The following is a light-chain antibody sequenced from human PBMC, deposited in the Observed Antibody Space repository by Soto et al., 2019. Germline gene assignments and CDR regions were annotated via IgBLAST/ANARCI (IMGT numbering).Light chain of an antibody. CDR1: SSVVCGYYY. V-gene: IGLV2-14*01. CDR2: DVS. Sequence: QSLLTPPASVSGAPGPSITISCTGTSSVVCGYYYVSWYQQYPGKAPKLMIYDVSNRPSGISNRFSGSKSGNTASLTISGLQAEDEADYYCSSYTSSSTVVFGGGTKVTVL. J-gene: IGLJ2*01. CDR3: SSYTSSSTVV.